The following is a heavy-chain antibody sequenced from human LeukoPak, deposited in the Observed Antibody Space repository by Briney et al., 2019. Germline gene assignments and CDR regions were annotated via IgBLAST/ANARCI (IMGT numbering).Heavy chain of an antibody. CDR3: ARGRYCSADICSGGDAFDI. CDR2: INHSGTT. D-gene: IGHD2-15*01. J-gene: IGHJ3*02. V-gene: IGHV4-34*01. CDR1: GGSLSGYY. Sequence: PSETLSLTCAVYGGSLSGYYWTWTRQSSGKGLEWIGEINHSGTTNYNPSLESRVTMSVDTSKSQFSLKLSSVTAADTAVYYCARGRYCSADICSGGDAFDIWGQGTMVSVSS.